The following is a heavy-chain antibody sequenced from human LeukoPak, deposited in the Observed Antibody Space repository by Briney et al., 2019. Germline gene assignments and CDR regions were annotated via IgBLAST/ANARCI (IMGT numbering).Heavy chain of an antibody. Sequence: KSSETLSLTCTVSGGSISSYYWSWIRQPPGKGLEWIGYIYYSGSTNYNPSLKSRVTISVDTSKNQFSLKLSSVTAADTAVYYCARDTESSGWFTFDPWGQGTLVTVSS. CDR2: IYYSGST. CDR3: ARDTESSGWFTFDP. V-gene: IGHV4-59*01. D-gene: IGHD6-19*01. J-gene: IGHJ5*02. CDR1: GGSISSYY.